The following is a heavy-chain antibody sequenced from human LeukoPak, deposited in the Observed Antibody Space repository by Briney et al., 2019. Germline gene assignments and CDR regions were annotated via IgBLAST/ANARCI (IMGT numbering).Heavy chain of an antibody. D-gene: IGHD7-27*01. CDR2: IYTSGST. J-gene: IGHJ4*02. V-gene: IGHV4-61*02. CDR3: ARDNWGTIDY. CDR1: GGSISSGSYY. Sequence: SETLSLTCTVSGGSISSGSYYWSWIRQPAGKGLEWIGRIYTSGSTNYNPSLKSRATISVDTSNNQFSLKLSSVAAADTDVYYCARDNWGTIDYWGQGTLVTVSS.